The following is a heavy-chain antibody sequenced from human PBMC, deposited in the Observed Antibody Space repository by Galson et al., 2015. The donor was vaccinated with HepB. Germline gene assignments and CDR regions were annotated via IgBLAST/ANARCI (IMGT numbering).Heavy chain of an antibody. CDR2: IWYDGSNK. J-gene: IGHJ6*02. D-gene: IGHD2-2*01. Sequence: SLRLSCAASGFTFSSYGMHWVRQAPGKGLEWVAVIWYDGSNKYYADSVKGRFTISRDNSKNTLYLQMNSLRAEDTAVYYCARDTIVVVPAAIPDYYYYGMDVWGQGTTVTVSS. CDR3: ARDTIVVVPAAIPDYYYYGMDV. CDR1: GFTFSSYG. V-gene: IGHV3-33*01.